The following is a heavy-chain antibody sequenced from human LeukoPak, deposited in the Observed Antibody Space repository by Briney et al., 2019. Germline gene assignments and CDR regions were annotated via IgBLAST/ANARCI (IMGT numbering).Heavy chain of an antibody. CDR1: GYSFTSYW. Sequence: GESLKISCKGSGYSFTSYWIGWVRQMPGKGLEWMGIIYPGDSDTRYSPSFQGQVTISADKSISTAYLQWCSLKASDTAMYYCARHGGYSYGPTAIDYWGQGTLVTVSS. V-gene: IGHV5-51*01. CDR2: IYPGDSDT. D-gene: IGHD5-18*01. CDR3: ARHGGYSYGPTAIDY. J-gene: IGHJ4*02.